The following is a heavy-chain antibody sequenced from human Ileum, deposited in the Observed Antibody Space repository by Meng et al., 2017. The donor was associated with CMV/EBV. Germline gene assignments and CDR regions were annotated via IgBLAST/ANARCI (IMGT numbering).Heavy chain of an antibody. CDR3: ARGSSSWAFDY. J-gene: IGHJ4*02. Sequence: QWQLLESGPVLVKPSGTWFSTCTGPGGSMSGYYWSWFRQAAAKGLEWIGRVYRSGSTDYNPSLQSRVTRSVDTSKNQFSLKLSSVTGADTAVYYCARGSSSWAFDYWGQGTLVTVSS. CDR2: VYRSGST. D-gene: IGHD2-2*01. CDR1: GGSMSGYY. V-gene: IGHV4-4*07.